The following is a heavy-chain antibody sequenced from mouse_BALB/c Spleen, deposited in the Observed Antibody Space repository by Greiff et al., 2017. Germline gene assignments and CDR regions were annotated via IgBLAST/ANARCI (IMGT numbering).Heavy chain of an antibody. D-gene: IGHD2-1*01. V-gene: IGHV1-87*01. CDR1: GYTFTSYW. CDR2: IFPGDGDT. CDR3: ARDCNYWFAY. Sequence: QVQLKESGAELVRPGASVKLSCKATGYTFTSYWMQRVKQRHGQGLVWIGAIFPGDGDTRYTQTFKGKATMTADTSSSTAYMQLSSFTAEDSAVYYCARDCNYWFAYWGQGTLFTVSA. J-gene: IGHJ3*01.